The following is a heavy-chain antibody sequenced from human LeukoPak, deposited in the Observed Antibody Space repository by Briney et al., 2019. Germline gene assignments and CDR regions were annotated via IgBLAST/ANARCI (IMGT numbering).Heavy chain of an antibody. J-gene: IGHJ4*02. Sequence: PGGSLRLSCAVSSASITSTNWWSWVRQPPGKGLEWIGEIYHSGATNYNPSLKSRVTISVDKSKNQFSLTLNSLTAADTAVYYCARYYYGSSSYDSWGQGILVAVPS. CDR1: SASITSTNW. CDR3: ARYYYGSSSYDS. V-gene: IGHV4-4*02. D-gene: IGHD3-10*01. CDR2: IYHSGAT.